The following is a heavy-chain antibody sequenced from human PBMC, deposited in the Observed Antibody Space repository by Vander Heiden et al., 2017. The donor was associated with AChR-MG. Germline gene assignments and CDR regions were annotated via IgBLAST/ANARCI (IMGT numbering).Heavy chain of an antibody. D-gene: IGHD6-6*01. CDR1: GGSFNTFL. CDR2: IIPTFDTP. Sequence: QVLLVQSGAEVKKPGSSVKVSCKASGGSFNTFLITWVRQAPGQGLEWMGVIIPTFDTPNYAQKFQGRVSITADKSTATAYMELSSLTSEDTAIYYCASLSATSSSHFDSWGQGTLVTVSS. J-gene: IGHJ4*02. V-gene: IGHV1-69*06. CDR3: ASLSATSSSHFDS.